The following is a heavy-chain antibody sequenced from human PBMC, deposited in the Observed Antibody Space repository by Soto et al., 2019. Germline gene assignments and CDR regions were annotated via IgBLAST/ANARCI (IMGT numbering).Heavy chain of an antibody. D-gene: IGHD6-13*01. CDR3: AHTQAGHRRQDHFDY. Sequence: QITLKESGPTLLKPTQTLTLTCSFSGFSLTSSGAGVGWIRQPPGKALERLAVIYWDEDKRYSPSLRSRLTITKDTSKNQVVLTMTNLDPADTATYVCAHTQAGHRRQDHFDYWGQGTLVTVSS. CDR1: GFSLTSSGAG. CDR2: IYWDEDK. V-gene: IGHV2-5*02. J-gene: IGHJ4*02.